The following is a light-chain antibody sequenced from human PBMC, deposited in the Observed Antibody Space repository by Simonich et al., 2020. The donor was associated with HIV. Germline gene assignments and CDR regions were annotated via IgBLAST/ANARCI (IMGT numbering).Light chain of an antibody. J-gene: IGLJ2*01. CDR1: SSDVGGYNF. Sequence: QSALTQPASVSGSPGRPTPLSCTGTSSDVGGYNFVSWYQQHPGKAPKRMIYDGSKRPSGVSNRFSGSKSGNTASLTISGLQAEDEADYYCSSYTSSITLSVFGGGTKLTVL. V-gene: IGLV2-14*01. CDR2: DGS. CDR3: SSYTSSITLSV.